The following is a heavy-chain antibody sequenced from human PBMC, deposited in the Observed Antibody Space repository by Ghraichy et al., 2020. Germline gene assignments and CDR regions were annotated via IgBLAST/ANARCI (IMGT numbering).Heavy chain of an antibody. Sequence: SVKVSCKASGGTFSSYAISWVRQAPGQGLEWMGGIIPIFGTANYAQKFQGRVTITADESTSTAYMELSSLRSEDTAVYYCARDLVGLQLEGWFDPWGQGTLVTVSS. D-gene: IGHD5-24*01. CDR2: IIPIFGTA. CDR1: GGTFSSYA. V-gene: IGHV1-69*13. J-gene: IGHJ5*02. CDR3: ARDLVGLQLEGWFDP.